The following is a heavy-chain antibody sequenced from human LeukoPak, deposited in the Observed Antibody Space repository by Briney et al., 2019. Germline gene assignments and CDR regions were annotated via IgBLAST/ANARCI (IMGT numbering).Heavy chain of an antibody. CDR2: INHSGST. D-gene: IGHD3-10*01. Sequence: SETLSLTCTVSGGSVSSSDHFWNWIRQPPGKGLEWIGEINHSGSTNYNPSLKSRVTISVDTSKNQFSLKLSSVTAADTAVYYCARGSPVLLWFGELLPFDYWGQGTLVTVSS. V-gene: IGHV4-39*07. CDR3: ARGSPVLLWFGELLPFDY. J-gene: IGHJ4*02. CDR1: GGSVSSSDHF.